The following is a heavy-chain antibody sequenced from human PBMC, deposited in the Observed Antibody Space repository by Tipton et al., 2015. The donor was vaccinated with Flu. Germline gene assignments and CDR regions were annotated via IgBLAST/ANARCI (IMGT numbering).Heavy chain of an antibody. Sequence: LRLSCTVSSGSIRSTNYFCALIRQPPGKRLELIGSIYPSGTTYYNPSLKSRVTISVDTSKSQFSLMLSSVSAADTAVYYCARDVAAVPAAIRDWGQGTLVSVSS. V-gene: IGHV4-39*07. CDR1: SGSIRSTNYF. J-gene: IGHJ4*02. D-gene: IGHD2-2*01. CDR2: IYPSGTT. CDR3: ARDVAAVPAAIRD.